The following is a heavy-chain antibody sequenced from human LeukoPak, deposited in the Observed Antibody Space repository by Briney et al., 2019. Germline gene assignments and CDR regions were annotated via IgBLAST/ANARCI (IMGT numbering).Heavy chain of an antibody. CDR3: AREETTHAGVDQ. V-gene: IGHV4-59*01. J-gene: IGHJ4*02. D-gene: IGHD1-14*01. CDR1: GVSISTYY. CDR2: IYSSGST. Sequence: PSETLSLTCTVSGVSISTYYWSWIRQPPGKGLEWLGYIYSSGSTYYNPSLRSRVTISVDTSKKQFSLKLSSVTAADTAVYYCAREETTHAGVDQWGQGTLVTVSS.